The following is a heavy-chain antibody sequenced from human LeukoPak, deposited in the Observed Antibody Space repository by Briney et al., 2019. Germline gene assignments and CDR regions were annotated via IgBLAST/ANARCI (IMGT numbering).Heavy chain of an antibody. Sequence: PSETLSLTCAVYGGSFSGYYWSWIRQPPGKGLEWIGEINHRGSTNYNPSLKSRVTISVDTSKNQFSLKLSSVTAADTAVYYCARGILDGYYDFWSGYSKPHNWFDPWGQGTLVTVSS. CDR2: INHRGST. D-gene: IGHD3-3*01. CDR1: GGSFSGYY. CDR3: ARGILDGYYDFWSGYSKPHNWFDP. J-gene: IGHJ5*02. V-gene: IGHV4-34*01.